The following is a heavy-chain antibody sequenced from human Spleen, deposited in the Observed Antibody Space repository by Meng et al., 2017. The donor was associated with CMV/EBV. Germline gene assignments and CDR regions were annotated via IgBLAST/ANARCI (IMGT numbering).Heavy chain of an antibody. CDR2: IIPIYATS. V-gene: IGHV1-69*05. D-gene: IGHD6-13*01. CDR1: GGTSRNYA. Sequence: SVKVSCKASGGTSRNYALSWVRQAPGQGLEWMGAIIPIYATSNYAQKFQGRVTITTDESTTTAYMELSSLTSEGTAAYYCAKGGAAALYNWFDPWGQGTLVTVSS. CDR3: AKGGAAALYNWFDP. J-gene: IGHJ5*02.